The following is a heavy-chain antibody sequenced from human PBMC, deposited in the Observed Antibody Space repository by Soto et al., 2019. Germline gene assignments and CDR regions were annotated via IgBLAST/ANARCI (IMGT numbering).Heavy chain of an antibody. J-gene: IGHJ4*02. CDR2: IYYTGSA. D-gene: IGHD4-17*01. Sequence: SETLSLTCTVSDASVSSGDYYWNWIRQPPGKGLEWIAYIYYTGSANFNPSLKSRVTISVDTSESQFSLKLSSVTAADTAVYYCARAPVTTKKYYFDYWGQGALVTVSS. CDR3: ARAPVTTKKYYFDY. CDR1: DASVSSGDYY. V-gene: IGHV4-61*08.